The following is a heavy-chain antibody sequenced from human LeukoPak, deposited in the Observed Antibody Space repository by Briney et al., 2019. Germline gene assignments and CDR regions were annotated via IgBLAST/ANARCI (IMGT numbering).Heavy chain of an antibody. D-gene: IGHD6-13*01. J-gene: IGHJ4*02. Sequence: GGSLTLSCAASGFTFSYHWMTWVRQAPGKGLEWVANIKNDGAVKNYVDSVKGRFTISRGNAKNSLYLQMNSLRAEDTAVYYCAKDSYSKGDFWGQGVLVTVSS. CDR1: GFTFSYHW. CDR2: IKNDGAVK. V-gene: IGHV3-7*01. CDR3: AKDSYSKGDF.